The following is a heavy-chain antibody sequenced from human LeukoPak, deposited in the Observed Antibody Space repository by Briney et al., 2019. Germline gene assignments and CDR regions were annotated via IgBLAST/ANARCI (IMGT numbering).Heavy chain of an antibody. Sequence: PGGSLRLSCTASGFTFGGYSMSWVRQAPGKGLEWVAIIRYDGSNTYYADSVKGRFTISRDNSKNTLYLQMNSLRAEDTAVYYCAKRSGPVSLAVYDHYMDVWGKGTTVTVSS. CDR1: GFTFGGYS. CDR2: IRYDGSNT. CDR3: AKRSGPVSLAVYDHYMDV. D-gene: IGHD1-26*01. J-gene: IGHJ6*03. V-gene: IGHV3-30*02.